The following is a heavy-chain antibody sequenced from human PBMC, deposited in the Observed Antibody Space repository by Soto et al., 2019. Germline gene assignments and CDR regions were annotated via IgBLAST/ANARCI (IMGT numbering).Heavy chain of an antibody. CDR2: IYSGGST. V-gene: IGHV3-66*01. Sequence: GGSLRLSCAASGFTVSSNYMSWVRQAPGKGLEWVSVIYSGGSTYYADSVKGRFTISRDNSKDTLYLQMNSLRAEDTAVYYCARVLWFGESLSFDDWGQGTLVTVAS. CDR3: ARVLWFGESLSFDD. J-gene: IGHJ4*02. D-gene: IGHD3-10*01. CDR1: GFTVSSNY.